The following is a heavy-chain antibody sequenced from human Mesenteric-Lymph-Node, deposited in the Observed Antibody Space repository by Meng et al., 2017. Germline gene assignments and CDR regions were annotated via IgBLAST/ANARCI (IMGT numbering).Heavy chain of an antibody. V-gene: IGHV1-3*04. J-gene: IGHJ6*02. CDR3: ARDFPDYYGSGSHGGAYGMDV. CDR2: LNTGSGNT. CDR1: GYTFTTYS. D-gene: IGHD3-10*01. Sequence: ASVKVSCKASGYTFTTYSIHWVRQAPGQRPEWMGWLNTGSGNTLYSQKLQGRVSITRDTSASTVYMELSRLGSDDTAVYYCARDFPDYYGSGSHGGAYGMDVWGQGTTVTVSS.